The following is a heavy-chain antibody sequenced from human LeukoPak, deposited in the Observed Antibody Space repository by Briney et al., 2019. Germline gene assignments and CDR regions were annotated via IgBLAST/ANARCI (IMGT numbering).Heavy chain of an antibody. CDR1: GYTFTSYY. CDR2: INPTGGST. V-gene: IGHV1-46*01. D-gene: IGHD1-26*01. J-gene: IGHJ5*02. CDR3: ARDNSVGDNAWWFEP. Sequence: GASVKVSCKASGYTFTSYYMHWVRQPPGQGLEWMGLINPTGGSTGYAQKFQGRVTMNRDMSTSTDYMELSSLRSEDTGIYYCARDNSVGDNAWWFEPWGQGTLVTVSS.